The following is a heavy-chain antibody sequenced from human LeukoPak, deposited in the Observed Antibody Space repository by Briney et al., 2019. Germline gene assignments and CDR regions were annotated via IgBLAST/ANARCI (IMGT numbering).Heavy chain of an antibody. V-gene: IGHV4-38-2*02. CDR3: ARKYSSSWDYYYYYYMDV. CDR1: GYSISSGYY. D-gene: IGHD6-13*01. Sequence: SETLSLTCTVSGYSISSGYYWGWIRQPPGKGLEWIGTIYNSGSTYYNASLESRVTISVDTSKNQFSLKLSSVTAADTAVYYCARKYSSSWDYYYYYYMDVWGKGTTVTVSS. J-gene: IGHJ6*03. CDR2: IYNSGST.